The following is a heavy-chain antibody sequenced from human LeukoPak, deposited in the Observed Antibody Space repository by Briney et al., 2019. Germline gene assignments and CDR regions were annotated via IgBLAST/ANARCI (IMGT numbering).Heavy chain of an antibody. CDR1: GYTFTGYY. D-gene: IGHD7-27*01. Sequence: ASVTVSCKASGYTFTGYYMDWVRQAPGQGLEWMGRINPNSGGTNYAQKFQGRVTMTRDTSISTAYMELRRLRSDDMAVYYCVSELGTAGYYFDYWGQGTQVTVSS. CDR3: VSELGTAGYYFDY. CDR2: INPNSGGT. J-gene: IGHJ4*02. V-gene: IGHV1-2*06.